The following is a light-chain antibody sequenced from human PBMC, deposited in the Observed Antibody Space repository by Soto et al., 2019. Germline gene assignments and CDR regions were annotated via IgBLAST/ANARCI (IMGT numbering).Light chain of an antibody. CDR3: QQYAGSPRT. CDR1: QNLGTLY. CDR2: SAS. J-gene: IGKJ1*01. Sequence: EIMLTQSPGTLSLSPGERGTLSCRASQNLGTLYLAWFQQKSGQAPRLLIYSASRRATGIPDRFTGSGSGTDFTLTINRVEPEDFAVYFCQQYAGSPRTFGQGTMVDIK. V-gene: IGKV3-20*01.